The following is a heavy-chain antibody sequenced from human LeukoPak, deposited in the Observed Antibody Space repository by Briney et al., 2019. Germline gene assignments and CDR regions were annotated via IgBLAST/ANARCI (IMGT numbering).Heavy chain of an antibody. V-gene: IGHV3-30*02. Sequence: GGSLRLSCAASGFTFSSYGMHWVRQAPGKGLEWVAFIRYDGSNKHYADSVKGRFTISRDNSKNTLYLQMNSLRAEDTAVYYCAKDWMSLDPTPYYFDYWGQGTLVTVSS. CDR2: IRYDGSNK. D-gene: IGHD1-1*01. J-gene: IGHJ4*02. CDR1: GFTFSSYG. CDR3: AKDWMSLDPTPYYFDY.